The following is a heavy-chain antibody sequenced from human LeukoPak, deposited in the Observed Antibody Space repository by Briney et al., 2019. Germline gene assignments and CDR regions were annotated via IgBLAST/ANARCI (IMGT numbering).Heavy chain of an antibody. CDR2: ISGSGDTT. J-gene: IGHJ4*02. Sequence: GGSLRLSCAASGFTFSSYDMTWVRQAPGKGLEWVSIISGSGDTTYYADSVKGRFTISRDNSENTLYLQMNGLRAEDTAVYFCAKIGDSGDYPDYWGQGTLVIVSS. D-gene: IGHD4-17*01. V-gene: IGHV3-23*01. CDR3: AKIGDSGDYPDY. CDR1: GFTFSSYD.